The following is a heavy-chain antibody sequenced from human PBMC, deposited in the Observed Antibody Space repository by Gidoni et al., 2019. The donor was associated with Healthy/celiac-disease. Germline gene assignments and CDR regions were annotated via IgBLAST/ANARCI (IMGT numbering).Heavy chain of an antibody. CDR2: INTSGGST. CDR1: GYTFTSYY. J-gene: IGHJ5*02. CDR3: AREGYGSGSYYWFDP. D-gene: IGHD3-10*01. V-gene: IGHV1-46*03. Sequence: QVQLVQSGAEVKKPGAAVMVSCKASGYTFTSYYMHCVRQAPGQGLEWMGIINTSGGSTSYEQKFEGRVTMTRDTSTSTVYMELSSRRSEDTAVYYCAREGYGSGSYYWFDPWGQGTLVTVSS.